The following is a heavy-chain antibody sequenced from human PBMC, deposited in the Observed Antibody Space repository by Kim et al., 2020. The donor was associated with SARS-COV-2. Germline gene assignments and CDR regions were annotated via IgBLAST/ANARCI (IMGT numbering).Heavy chain of an antibody. CDR2: IYSGGST. CDR1: GFTVSCNY. D-gene: IGHD2-21*02. Sequence: GGSLRLSCAASGFTVSCNYMSWVRQAPGKGLEWVSVIYSGGSTYYADSVKGRFTITRDNSKNTLYLQMNSMRAEDTAVYYCASPYCGGDCYGVGAFDIWGQGTMVTVSS. V-gene: IGHV3-53*01. J-gene: IGHJ3*02. CDR3: ASPYCGGDCYGVGAFDI.